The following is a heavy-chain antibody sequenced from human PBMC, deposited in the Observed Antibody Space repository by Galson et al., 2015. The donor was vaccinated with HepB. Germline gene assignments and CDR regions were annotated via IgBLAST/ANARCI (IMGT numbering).Heavy chain of an antibody. D-gene: IGHD3-10*01. CDR2: FDPEDGET. Sequence: SVKVSCQVSGYTLTELSMHWVRQAPGKGLECMGGFDPEDGETIYAQKFQGRVTMTEDTSTDTAYMELSSLRSEDTAVYYCATDTGAGITMARGVIMRGYYYYGMDVWGQGTTVTVSS. J-gene: IGHJ6*02. CDR3: ATDTGAGITMARGVIMRGYYYYGMDV. V-gene: IGHV1-24*01. CDR1: GYTLTELS.